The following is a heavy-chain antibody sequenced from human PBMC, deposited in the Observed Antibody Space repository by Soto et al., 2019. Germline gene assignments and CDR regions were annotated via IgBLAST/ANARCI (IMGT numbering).Heavy chain of an antibody. J-gene: IGHJ4*02. D-gene: IGHD4-17*01. V-gene: IGHV3-23*01. CDR1: GFTFSNYA. CDR2: VSGDAGNT. Sequence: GASLRLSCAASGFTFSNYAMNWVRQAPGKGLDWVAAVSGDAGNTHYADSVKGRFTISRDNSKSILFLQMKSLRVEDTAIYYCARDVRASGEMFDYWGQGTQVTVSS. CDR3: ARDVRASGEMFDY.